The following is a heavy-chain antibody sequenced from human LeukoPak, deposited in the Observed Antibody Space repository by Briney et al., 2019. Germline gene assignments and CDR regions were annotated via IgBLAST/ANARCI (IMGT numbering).Heavy chain of an antibody. CDR2: ISGSGGST. J-gene: IGHJ4*02. Sequence: GGSLRLSCAASGFTFSSYAMSWVRQAPGKGLEWVSLISGSGGSTYYADSVKGRFTISRDNSKNTLYLQMNSLRAEDTAVYYCARDLLEWYFDYWGQGTLVTVSS. CDR1: GFTFSSYA. D-gene: IGHD3-3*01. CDR3: ARDLLEWYFDY. V-gene: IGHV3-23*01.